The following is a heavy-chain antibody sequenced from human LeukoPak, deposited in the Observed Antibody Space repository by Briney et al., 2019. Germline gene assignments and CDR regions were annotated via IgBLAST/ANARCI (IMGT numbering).Heavy chain of an antibody. D-gene: IGHD4-11*01. J-gene: IGHJ6*02. CDR1: GYIFTSHW. Sequence: GESLKISCKGSGYIFTSHWIGWWGRMPGEGLVGLGTIYPGDSHTRYSPSFQGQVTISADNSISTAYLQWSSLKASDTAMYYCARQEYSNYESYGMDVWGQGTTVTVSS. CDR2: IYPGDSHT. V-gene: IGHV5-51*01. CDR3: ARQEYSNYESYGMDV.